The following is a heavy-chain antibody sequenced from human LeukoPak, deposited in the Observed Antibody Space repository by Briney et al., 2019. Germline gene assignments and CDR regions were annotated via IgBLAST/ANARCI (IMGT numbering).Heavy chain of an antibody. D-gene: IGHD2-2*01. J-gene: IGHJ5*02. CDR1: GGSISSGGYY. Sequence: PSQTLSLTCTVSGGSISSGGYYWSWLRQHPGKGLEWIGYIYYSGSTYCNPSLKSRVTISVDTSKNQFSLKLSSVTAADTAVYYCARDHRDCSSTSCYSPHNNWFDPWGQGTLVTVSS. V-gene: IGHV4-31*03. CDR3: ARDHRDCSSTSCYSPHNNWFDP. CDR2: IYYSGST.